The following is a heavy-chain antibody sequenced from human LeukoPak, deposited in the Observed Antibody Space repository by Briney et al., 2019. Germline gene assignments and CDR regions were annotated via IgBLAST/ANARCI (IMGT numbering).Heavy chain of an antibody. CDR2: INSDGSWT. J-gene: IGHJ4*02. CDR3: VSFYETY. Sequence: PGGSLRLSCAASGNYWMHWVRQVPEKGLVWVSHINSDGSWTSYADFVKGRFTISKDNAKNTVYLQMNSLRAEDTAVYYCVSFYETYWGRGTLVTVSS. CDR1: GNYW. V-gene: IGHV3-74*01. D-gene: IGHD2/OR15-2a*01.